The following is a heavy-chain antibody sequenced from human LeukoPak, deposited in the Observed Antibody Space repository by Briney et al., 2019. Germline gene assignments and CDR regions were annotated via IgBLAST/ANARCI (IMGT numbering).Heavy chain of an antibody. Sequence: GASVKVSCKVSGYTLTELSMHWVRQAPGKGLEWMGGVDPEDGETIYAQKFQGRVTMTEDTSTDTAYMELSSLRSEDTAVYYCATTPEIYYDSSGYGAEYFQHWGQGTLVTVSS. J-gene: IGHJ1*01. CDR1: GYTLTELS. D-gene: IGHD3-22*01. CDR3: ATTPEIYYDSSGYGAEYFQH. CDR2: VDPEDGET. V-gene: IGHV1-24*01.